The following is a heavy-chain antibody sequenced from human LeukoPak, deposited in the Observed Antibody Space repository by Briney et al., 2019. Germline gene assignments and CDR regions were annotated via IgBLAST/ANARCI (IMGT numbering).Heavy chain of an antibody. D-gene: IGHD3-10*01. Sequence: GGSLRLSCAASGFTFSSYWMSWVRQAPGKGLEWVANIKQDGSEKYYVDSVKGRFTISRDNAKNSLYLQMNSLRAEDTAVYYCARDSPSGSNHHFDYWGQGTLVTVSS. CDR1: GFTFSSYW. J-gene: IGHJ4*02. V-gene: IGHV3-7*01. CDR3: ARDSPSGSNHHFDY. CDR2: IKQDGSEK.